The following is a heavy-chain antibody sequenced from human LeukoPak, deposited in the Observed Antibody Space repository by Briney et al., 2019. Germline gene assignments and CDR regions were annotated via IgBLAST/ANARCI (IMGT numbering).Heavy chain of an antibody. J-gene: IGHJ4*02. D-gene: IGHD3-3*02. Sequence: GGSLRLSCAASGFTFSSYAMHWVRQAPGKGLEWVSVISSDGTNTYFADSVKGRFTISRDNSRKMLSLQMHSLRPEDTAVYYLARGSIFGVVNPPDYWGQGALVTVSS. V-gene: IGHV3-30*01. CDR1: GFTFSSYA. CDR2: ISSDGTNT. CDR3: ARGSIFGVVNPPDY.